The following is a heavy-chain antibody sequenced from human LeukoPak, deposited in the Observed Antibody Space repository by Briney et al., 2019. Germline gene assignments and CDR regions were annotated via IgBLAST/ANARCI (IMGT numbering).Heavy chain of an antibody. J-gene: IGHJ4*02. CDR2: ISGSGGST. CDR1: GFSFSSYA. Sequence: GGSLRLSCATSGFSFSSYAMSWVRQAPGKGLEWVSAISGSGGSTYYADSVKGRFTISRDNSKNTLYLQMNSLRAEDTPVYYCAKVMVRETFDYWGQGTLVTVSS. D-gene: IGHD3-10*01. V-gene: IGHV3-23*01. CDR3: AKVMVRETFDY.